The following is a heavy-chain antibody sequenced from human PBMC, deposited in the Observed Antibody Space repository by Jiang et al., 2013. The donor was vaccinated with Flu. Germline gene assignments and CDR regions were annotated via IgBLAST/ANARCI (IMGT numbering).Heavy chain of an antibody. CDR2: ISTISGSA. J-gene: IGHJ6*02. CDR1: GGTFRSYS. D-gene: IGHD3-10*01. V-gene: IGHV1-69*01. CDR3: ARSSGSSWDHYQYGLFV. Sequence: GAEVKKPGSSVKVSCKTSGGTFRSYSFSWVRQAPGKGLEWLGGISTISGSADYAQKFQGRVTIEADESTSTVYMEVSSLRSEDTAVYYCARSSGSSWDHYQYGLFVWGQGTTVTVPS.